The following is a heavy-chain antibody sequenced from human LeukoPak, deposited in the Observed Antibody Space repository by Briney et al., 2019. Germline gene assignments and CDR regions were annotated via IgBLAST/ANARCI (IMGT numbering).Heavy chain of an antibody. V-gene: IGHV1-2*02. J-gene: IGHJ6*03. CDR1: GYTFTGCY. Sequence: ASVKVSCKASGYTFTGCYMHWVRQAPGQGLEWMGWINPNSGGTNYAQKFQGRVTMTRDTSISTAYMELSRLRSDDTAVYYCAKAAAGSQHSYYYYYLDVWGTGTTVTISS. CDR2: INPNSGGT. CDR3: AKAAAGSQHSYYYYYLDV. D-gene: IGHD6-13*01.